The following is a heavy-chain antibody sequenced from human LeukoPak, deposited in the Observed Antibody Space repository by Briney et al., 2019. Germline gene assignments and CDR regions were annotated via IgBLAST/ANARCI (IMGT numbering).Heavy chain of an antibody. J-gene: IGHJ4*02. CDR1: GFTFSSYG. CDR3: ARDSGSYVDY. Sequence: GRSLRLSCAASGFTFSSYGMDGCRQAPGRGLGGVAVICYDGSNKYYADSLKGRFTISRDNSKNTLYLKIHSLRDADTAVYYCARDSGSYVDYWGQGTLVTVSS. D-gene: IGHD3-16*01. CDR2: ICYDGSNK. V-gene: IGHV3-33*01.